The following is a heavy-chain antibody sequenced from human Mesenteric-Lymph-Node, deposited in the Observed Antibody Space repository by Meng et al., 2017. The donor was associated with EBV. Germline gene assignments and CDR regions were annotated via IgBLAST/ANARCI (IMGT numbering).Heavy chain of an antibody. CDR2: IYRSGST. CDR1: GGSIRSSNW. J-gene: IGHJ4*02. CDR3: ARVAYCSGGSCYLYYFDY. Sequence: VPAEAARPRSVDSGGARCPPCAVSGGSIRSSNWWIWVRQPPGNWQELMEEIYRSGSTNYNPSLKSRVTISVDKSKNQFSLKLSSVTAADTAVYYCARVAYCSGGSCYLYYFDYWGQGTLVTVSS. D-gene: IGHD2-15*01. V-gene: IGHV4-4*02.